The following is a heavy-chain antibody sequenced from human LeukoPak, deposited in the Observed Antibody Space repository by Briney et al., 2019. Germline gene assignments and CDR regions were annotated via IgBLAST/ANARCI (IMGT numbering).Heavy chain of an antibody. CDR3: ARESTTVVTYYFDY. V-gene: IGHV4-34*01. CDR2: INHSGST. J-gene: IGHJ4*02. Sequence: SETLSLTCAVYGGSFSGYYWSWIRQPPGKGLEWIGEINHSGSTNYNPSLKSRVTISVGTSKNQFSLKLSSVTAADTAVYYCARESTTVVTYYFDYWGQGTLVTVSS. D-gene: IGHD4-23*01. CDR1: GGSFSGYY.